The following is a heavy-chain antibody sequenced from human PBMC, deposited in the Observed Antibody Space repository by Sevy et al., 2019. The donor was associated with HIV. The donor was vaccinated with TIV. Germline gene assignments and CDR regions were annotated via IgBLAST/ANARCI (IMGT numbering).Heavy chain of an antibody. D-gene: IGHD3-10*01. CDR3: ATDLGIWFGELSSDAFIS. CDR1: GYTLTELS. Sequence: ASVKVSCKVSGYTLTELSMHWVRQAPGKGLEWMGGFDPEDGETIYAQKFQGRVTMTEDTSTDTAYMELSSLRSEDTAVYYCATDLGIWFGELSSDAFISGAKGQWSPSPQ. V-gene: IGHV1-24*01. J-gene: IGHJ3*02. CDR2: FDPEDGET.